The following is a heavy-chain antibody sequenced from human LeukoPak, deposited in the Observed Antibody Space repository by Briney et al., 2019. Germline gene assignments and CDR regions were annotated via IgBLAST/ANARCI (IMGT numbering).Heavy chain of an antibody. Sequence: SETLSLTCAVYGGSFSGYYWSWIRQPPGKGLEWIGEINHSGSTNYNPSLKSRVTISVDTSKNQFSLKLSSVTAADTAVYYCAIGFVVVPASYYYMDVWGKGTTVTVSS. CDR1: GGSFSGYY. V-gene: IGHV4-34*01. J-gene: IGHJ6*03. D-gene: IGHD2-2*01. CDR2: INHSGST. CDR3: AIGFVVVPASYYYMDV.